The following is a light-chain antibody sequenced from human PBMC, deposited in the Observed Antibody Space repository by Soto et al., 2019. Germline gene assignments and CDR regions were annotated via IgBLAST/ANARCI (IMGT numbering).Light chain of an antibody. V-gene: IGKV3-20*01. CDR2: GAY. J-gene: IGKJ4*01. CDR3: QHYDGSPLT. Sequence: EVILTQSPGTLSLSPGERGTLSCRASQSINSAHLVWYQQKPGQAPRLLIYGAYSRATGIPDRFSGSGSGTDFTLTISRLETEDFAVYYCQHYDGSPLTFGGGTKVEL. CDR1: QSINSAH.